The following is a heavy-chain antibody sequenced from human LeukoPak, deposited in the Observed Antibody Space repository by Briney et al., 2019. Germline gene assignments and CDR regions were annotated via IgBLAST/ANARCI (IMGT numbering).Heavy chain of an antibody. J-gene: IGHJ4*02. D-gene: IGHD6-19*01. CDR3: ARDLDSSGWYPDY. V-gene: IGHV3-30-3*01. CDR2: ISYDRSNK. Sequence: GGSLRLSCAASGFTFSSYAMHWVRQAPGKGLEWVAVISYDRSNKYYADSVKGRFTISRDNSKNTLYLQMNSLRAEDTAVYYCARDLDSSGWYPDYWGQGTLVTVSS. CDR1: GFTFSSYA.